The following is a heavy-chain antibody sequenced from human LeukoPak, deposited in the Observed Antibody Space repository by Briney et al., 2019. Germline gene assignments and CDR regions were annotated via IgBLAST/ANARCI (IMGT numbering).Heavy chain of an antibody. CDR2: ISWNSGSI. D-gene: IGHD6-13*01. CDR3: AKDKSIAAAGSRFFDY. J-gene: IGHJ4*02. Sequence: PGGSRRLSCAASGFTFDDYAMHWVRQAPGKGLEWVSGISWNSGSIGYADSVKGRFTISRDNAKNSLYLQMNSLRAEDTALYYCAKDKSIAAAGSRFFDYWGQGTLVTVSS. CDR1: GFTFDDYA. V-gene: IGHV3-9*01.